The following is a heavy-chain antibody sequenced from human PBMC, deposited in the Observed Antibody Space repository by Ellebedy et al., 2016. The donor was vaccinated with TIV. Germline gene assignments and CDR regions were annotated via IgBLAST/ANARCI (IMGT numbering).Heavy chain of an antibody. Sequence: GESLKISCITSGFSISGYEMSWVRQAPGKGLEWVSSICYDSSYTYYAGSVRGRFTISRDNAKDSVFLEMNSLRAEDTAVYYCARDSASHLRFSYTDYWGRGTLIAVSS. D-gene: IGHD4-11*01. J-gene: IGHJ4*02. CDR1: GFSISGYE. V-gene: IGHV3-21*01. CDR3: ARDSASHLRFSYTDY. CDR2: ICYDSSYT.